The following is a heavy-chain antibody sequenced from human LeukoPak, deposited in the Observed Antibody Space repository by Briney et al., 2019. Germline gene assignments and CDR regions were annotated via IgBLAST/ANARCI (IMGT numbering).Heavy chain of an antibody. J-gene: IGHJ4*02. CDR3: AKGRDGYNHFDY. CDR1: GFTFSSYA. V-gene: IGHV3-30*18. Sequence: GGSLRLSCAASGFTFSSYAMNWVRQAPGKGLEWVAVISYDGSNKYYADSVKGRFTISRDNSKNTLYLQMNSLRAEDTAVYYCAKGRDGYNHFDYWGQGTLVTVSS. D-gene: IGHD5-24*01. CDR2: ISYDGSNK.